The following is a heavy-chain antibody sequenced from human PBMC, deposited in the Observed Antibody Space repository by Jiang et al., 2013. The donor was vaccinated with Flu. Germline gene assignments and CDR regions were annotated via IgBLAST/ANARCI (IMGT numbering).Heavy chain of an antibody. J-gene: IGHJ6*02. CDR1: GYTFTSYG. D-gene: IGHD3-3*01. CDR3: ARESRDYDFWSGYYTYYYYYGMDV. Sequence: GAEVKKPGASVKVSCKASGYTFTSYGISWVRQAPGQGLEWMGWISAYNGNTNYAQKLQGRVTMTTDTSTSTAYMELRSLRSDDTAVYYCARESRDYDFWSGYYTYYYYYGMDVWGQGTTVTVSS. CDR2: ISAYNGNT. V-gene: IGHV1-18*04.